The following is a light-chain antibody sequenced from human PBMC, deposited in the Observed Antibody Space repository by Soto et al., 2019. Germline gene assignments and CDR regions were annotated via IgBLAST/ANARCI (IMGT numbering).Light chain of an antibody. CDR1: QRISSSF. V-gene: IGKV3-20*01. CDR3: QQYDNSPIT. CDR2: GAS. J-gene: IGKJ5*01. Sequence: EVVLTQSPGTLSLSTGERACLSCGASQRISSSFLAWSQQKPGQAPRLLIYGASSRATGIPDRFSGTGSETDFTLTISRLEPEDFAVYYCQQYDNSPITFGQGTRLEIK.